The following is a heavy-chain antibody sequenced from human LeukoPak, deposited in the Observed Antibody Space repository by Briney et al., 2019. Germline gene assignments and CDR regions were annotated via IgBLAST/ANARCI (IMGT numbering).Heavy chain of an antibody. CDR3: AKDISGYYDFWSGFDY. Sequence: GGSLRLSCAASGFTFDDYAMHWVRQAPGKGLEWVSLISWDGGSTYYADSVKGRFTISRDNSKNSLYLQMNSLRAEDMALYYCAKDISGYYDFWSGFDYWGQGTLVTVSS. CDR2: ISWDGGST. D-gene: IGHD3-3*01. J-gene: IGHJ4*02. CDR1: GFTFDDYA. V-gene: IGHV3-43D*03.